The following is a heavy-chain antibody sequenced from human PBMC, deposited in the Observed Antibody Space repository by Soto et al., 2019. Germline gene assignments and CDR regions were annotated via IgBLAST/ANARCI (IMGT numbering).Heavy chain of an antibody. J-gene: IGHJ4*02. CDR3: AKVREFLDHSGYDY. CDR1: GFTFSSYG. D-gene: IGHD5-12*01. CDR2: ISYDGSNK. V-gene: IGHV3-30*18. Sequence: GVSLRLSFAASGFTFSSYGMHWVRQAPGKGLEWVAVISYDGSNKYYADSVKGRFTISRDNSKNTLYLQMNSLRAEDTAVYYFAKVREFLDHSGYDYWGQGTLFTVSS.